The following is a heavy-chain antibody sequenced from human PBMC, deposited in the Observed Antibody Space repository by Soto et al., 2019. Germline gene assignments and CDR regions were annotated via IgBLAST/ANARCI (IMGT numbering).Heavy chain of an antibody. CDR1: GGSIISDY. J-gene: IGHJ4*02. D-gene: IGHD5-18*01. CDR2: IYYSGST. Sequence: SETLSLTCTVSGGSIISDYWSWILQPPWKGLEWIGYIYYSGSTNYNPSLKSRVTISVDTSKNQFSLKLSSVTAADTAVYYCAGRYGYFLAYCGRGTLVTVSS. CDR3: AGRYGYFLAY. V-gene: IGHV4-59*01.